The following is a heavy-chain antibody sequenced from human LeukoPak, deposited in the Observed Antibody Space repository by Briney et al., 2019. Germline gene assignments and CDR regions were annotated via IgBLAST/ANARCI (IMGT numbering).Heavy chain of an antibody. V-gene: IGHV4-4*07. J-gene: IGHJ3*02. CDR1: GGSISSYY. CDR2: IYTSGSA. CDR3: ARAAHYDSSGSYAFDI. D-gene: IGHD3-22*01. Sequence: SETLSLTCTVSGGSISSYYWSWIRQPAGKGLEWIGRIYTSGSANYNPSLESRVTMSVDTSKNQFSLKLSSVTAADTAVYYCARAAHYDSSGSYAFDIWGQGTMVTVSS.